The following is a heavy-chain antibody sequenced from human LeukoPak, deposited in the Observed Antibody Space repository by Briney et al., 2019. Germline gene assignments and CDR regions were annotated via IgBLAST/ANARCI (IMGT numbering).Heavy chain of an antibody. CDR2: IYTSGST. CDR1: GGSISGYY. V-gene: IGHV4-4*07. D-gene: IGHD2-15*01. J-gene: IGHJ5*02. CDR3: ARTGDCSGGSCYRDKYNWFDP. Sequence: SETLSLTCTVSGGSISGYYWSWIRQPAGKGLEWIGRIYTSGSTNYNPSLKSRVTMSVDTSKNQFSLKLSSVTAADTAVCYCARTGDCSGGSCYRDKYNWFDPWGQGTLVTVSS.